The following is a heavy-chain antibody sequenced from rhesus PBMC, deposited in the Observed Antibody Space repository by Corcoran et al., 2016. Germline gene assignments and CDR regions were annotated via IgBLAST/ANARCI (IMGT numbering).Heavy chain of an antibody. CDR2: INRGGGST. J-gene: IGHJ6*01. V-gene: IGHV3S5*01. CDR1: GFTFSSYG. CDR3: AKGDGLDS. Sequence: EVQLVETGGGLVQPGGSLKLSCAASGFTFSSYGMSWVRQAPGKGLEWCSAINRGGGSTYYADSVKVRVTISIDNSKKPRSLQMNSLRAEDTAVYYCAKGDGLDSWGQGVVVTVSS.